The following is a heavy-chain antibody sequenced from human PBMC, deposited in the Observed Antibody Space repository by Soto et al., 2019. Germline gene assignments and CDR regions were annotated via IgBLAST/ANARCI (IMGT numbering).Heavy chain of an antibody. Sequence: QVQLVQSGTEVKKPGSSAKVSCKASGGTFSNYVISWVRQAPGQGLEWMGGIIPLFGTTDYAKKFQGRIAITADDSTTTVYLDLSSLRFEDTAVYFCEIDVGSGEVSVVGGQGTTVIVSS. D-gene: IGHD3-10*01. CDR3: EIDVGSGEVSVV. CDR1: GGTFSNYV. V-gene: IGHV1-69*01. J-gene: IGHJ6*02. CDR2: IIPLFGTT.